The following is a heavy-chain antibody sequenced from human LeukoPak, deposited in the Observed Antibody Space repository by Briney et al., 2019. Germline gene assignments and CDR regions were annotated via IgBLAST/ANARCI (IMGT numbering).Heavy chain of an antibody. V-gene: IGHV4-38-2*02. D-gene: IGHD1-7*01. CDR1: GYSISSGYY. CDR3: ARDGELELLYYYYYMDV. J-gene: IGHJ6*03. Sequence: SETLSLTCTVSGYSISSGYYWGWIRQPPGKGLEWIGSIYHSGSTYYNPSLKSRVTISVDTSKNQFSLKLSSVAAADTAVYYRARDGELELLYYYYYMDVWGKGTTVTVSS. CDR2: IYHSGST.